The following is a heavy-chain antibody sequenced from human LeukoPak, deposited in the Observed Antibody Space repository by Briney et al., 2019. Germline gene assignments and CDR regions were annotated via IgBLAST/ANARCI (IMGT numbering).Heavy chain of an antibody. CDR2: IYHSGST. CDR1: GGSISSSSYY. V-gene: IGHV4-39*07. Sequence: SETLSLTCTVSGGSISSSSYYWGWIRQPPGKGLEWIGGIYHSGSTYYNPSLKSRVTISVDTSKNQFSLKLSSVTAADTAVYYCARAWPGIAAAGDWGQGTLVTVSS. CDR3: ARAWPGIAAAGD. J-gene: IGHJ4*02. D-gene: IGHD6-13*01.